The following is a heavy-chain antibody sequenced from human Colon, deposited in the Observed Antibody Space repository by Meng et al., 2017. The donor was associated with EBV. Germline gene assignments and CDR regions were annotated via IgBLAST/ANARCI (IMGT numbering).Heavy chain of an antibody. D-gene: IGHD2/OR15-2a*01. J-gene: IGHJ4*02. V-gene: IGHV4-30-4*01. CDR3: ARNRGGLGAFDY. Sequence: QVQLQEPGPGLGKPSQTLSLTCTFSGGSISSGDYYWSWIRQPPGKGLEWIGYIYYSGSTYYNPSLKSRVTISVDTSKNQFSLKLSSVTAADTAVYYCARNRGGLGAFDYWGQGTLVTVSS. CDR1: GGSISSGDYY. CDR2: IYYSGST.